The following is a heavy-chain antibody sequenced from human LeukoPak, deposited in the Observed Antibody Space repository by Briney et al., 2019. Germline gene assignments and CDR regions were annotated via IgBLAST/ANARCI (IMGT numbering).Heavy chain of an antibody. Sequence: GGSLRLPCAASGFTFSSYWMSWVRQAPGKGLEWVANIKQDGSEKYYVDSVKSRFTISRDNAKNSLYLQMNSLRAEDTAVYYCARAPIEDCSSTSCYYYYYMDVWGKGTTVTVSS. CDR3: ARAPIEDCSSTSCYYYYYMDV. D-gene: IGHD2-2*01. CDR2: IKQDGSEK. J-gene: IGHJ6*03. V-gene: IGHV3-7*01. CDR1: GFTFSSYW.